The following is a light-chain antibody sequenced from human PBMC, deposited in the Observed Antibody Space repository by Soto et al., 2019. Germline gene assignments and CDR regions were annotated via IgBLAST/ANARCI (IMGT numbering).Light chain of an antibody. V-gene: IGKV1-12*01. CDR2: ATS. CDR3: QQAHSFPYT. J-gene: IGKJ2*01. CDR1: QDISTW. Sequence: DIQMTQSPSSVSASVGDTVTLTCRASQDISTWLAWYQQKPGKATNLLIYATSRLQSGVPSRFSGRGSGTDFSLTISGLQPEDFAIYYCQQAHSFPYTFGQGSHLEIK.